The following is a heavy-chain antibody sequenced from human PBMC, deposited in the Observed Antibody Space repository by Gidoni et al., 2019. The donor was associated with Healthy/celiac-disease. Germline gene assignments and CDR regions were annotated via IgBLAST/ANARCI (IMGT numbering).Heavy chain of an antibody. CDR1: GCTCRSYA. Sequence: QVQLVESGGGVVQPGRSLRPSCAASGCTCRSYAMHWGRQAPGKGLEWVAVISYDGSNKSYADSVKGRFTISRDNSKNTLYLQMNSLRAEDTAVYYCARDEVTMIVDSLGGMDVWGQGTTVTVSS. V-gene: IGHV3-30-3*01. CDR3: ARDEVTMIVDSLGGMDV. J-gene: IGHJ6*02. CDR2: ISYDGSNK. D-gene: IGHD3-22*01.